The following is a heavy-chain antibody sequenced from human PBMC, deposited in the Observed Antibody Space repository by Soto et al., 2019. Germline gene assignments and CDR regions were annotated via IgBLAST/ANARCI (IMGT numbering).Heavy chain of an antibody. J-gene: IGHJ3*02. V-gene: IGHV2-5*02. Sequence: QITLKESGPTLVKPTQTLTLTCTFSGFSLSTSGVAVGWIRQPPGKALEWLALIYWDDDKRYSPSMKGRLTLTRDTSKNQVVVIMTNMDPEDTATYSCAHRLTATAFDIWGQGTMVTVSS. D-gene: IGHD2-21*02. CDR3: AHRLTATAFDI. CDR1: GFSLSTSGVA. CDR2: IYWDDDK.